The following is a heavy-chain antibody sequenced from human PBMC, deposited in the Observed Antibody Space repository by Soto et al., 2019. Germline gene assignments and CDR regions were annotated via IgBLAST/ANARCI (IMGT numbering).Heavy chain of an antibody. D-gene: IGHD4-17*01. V-gene: IGHV4-59*12. Sequence: QVQLQESGPGLVKPSETLSLTCTVSGGSISSYYWSWIRQPPGKGLEWIGYIYYSGSTNYNPSLKSRVTISVDTSKNQFSLKLSSVTAADTAVYYCARATYGDDSFDYWGQGTLVTVSS. CDR3: ARATYGDDSFDY. CDR2: IYYSGST. CDR1: GGSISSYY. J-gene: IGHJ4*02.